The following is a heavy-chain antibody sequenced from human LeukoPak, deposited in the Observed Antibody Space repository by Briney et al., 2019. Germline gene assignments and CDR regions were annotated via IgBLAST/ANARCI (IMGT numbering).Heavy chain of an antibody. Sequence: PGGSLRLSCAASGFTFSSYAMRWVRQAPGKGLEWVSYITSSGGITYYADSVKGRFTVSRDNAKNSLFLQMNSLRAEDTAIYYCAGERNCGGDCYQGSWFDPWGQGTLVTVSS. CDR2: ITSSGGIT. D-gene: IGHD2-21*02. CDR3: AGERNCGGDCYQGSWFDP. CDR1: GFTFSSYA. V-gene: IGHV3-48*03. J-gene: IGHJ5*02.